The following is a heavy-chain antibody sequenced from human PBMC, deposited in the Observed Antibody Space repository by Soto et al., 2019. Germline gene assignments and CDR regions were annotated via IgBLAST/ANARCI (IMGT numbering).Heavy chain of an antibody. V-gene: IGHV4-34*01. CDR3: AISPVYRSILQYSINWRNFDS. D-gene: IGHD6-13*01. CDR1: GGSFSGYY. J-gene: IGHJ4*02. Sequence: SETLSLTCAVYGGSFSGYYWSWIRQPPGKGLEWIGEINDSRSANYNPSLKSRVTISVDTSKNQFSLKVSSVTVADTAVYYCAISPVYRSILQYSINWRNFDSWGQGTQVTVSS. CDR2: INDSRSA.